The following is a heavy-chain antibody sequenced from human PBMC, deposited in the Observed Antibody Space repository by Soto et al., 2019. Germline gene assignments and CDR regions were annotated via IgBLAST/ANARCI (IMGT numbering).Heavy chain of an antibody. CDR1: GFTFSDYY. CDR2: ISSSGSTI. D-gene: IGHD3-10*01. Sequence: QVQLVESGGGLVKPGGSLRLSCAASGFTFSDYYMSWIRQAPGKGLEWVSYISSSGSTIYYADSVKGRFTISRDNAKNALYLQMNSLRTEDTAVYYCARTMVRGVMTLQHYCYIDVWGKGTTVTVSS. CDR3: ARTMVRGVMTLQHYCYIDV. V-gene: IGHV3-11*01. J-gene: IGHJ6*03.